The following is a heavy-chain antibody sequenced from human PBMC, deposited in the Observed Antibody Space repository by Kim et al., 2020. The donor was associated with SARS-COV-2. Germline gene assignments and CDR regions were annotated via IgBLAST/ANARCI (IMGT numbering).Heavy chain of an antibody. Sequence: SSNSNPSLKSRVTISVDTSKNQFSLSLTSVTAADTAVYYCARDSHPGRWYLWGPGAMVTVSS. V-gene: IGHV4-59*01. CDR3: ARDSHPGRWYL. D-gene: IGHD3-10*01. J-gene: IGHJ3*01. CDR2: SS.